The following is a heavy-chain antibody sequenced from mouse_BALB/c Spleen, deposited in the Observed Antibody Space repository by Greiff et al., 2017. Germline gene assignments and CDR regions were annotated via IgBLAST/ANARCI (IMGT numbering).Heavy chain of an antibody. CDR3: AREGIVATWDY. J-gene: IGHJ4*01. V-gene: IGHV14-3*02. D-gene: IGHD1-1*01. CDR1: GFNIKDTY. Sequence: VQLQQSGAELVKPGASVQLSCTASGFNIKDTYMHWVKQRPEQGLEWIGRIDPANGNTKYDPKFQGKATITADTSSNTAYLQLSSLTSEDTAVYYCAREGIVATWDYWGQGTSVTVAS. CDR2: IDPANGNT.